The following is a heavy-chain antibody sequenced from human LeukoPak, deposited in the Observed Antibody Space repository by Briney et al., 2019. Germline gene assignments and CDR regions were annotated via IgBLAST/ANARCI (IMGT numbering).Heavy chain of an antibody. V-gene: IGHV4-38-2*01. CDR1: GYSISSGYY. D-gene: IGHD6-19*01. J-gene: IGHJ4*02. Sequence: PSETLSLTCAVSGYSISSGYYWGWIRQPPGKGLEWIGSIYHSGSTYYNPSLKSRVTISVDTSKNQFSLKLSSVTAADTAVYYCASRSGWYVEYXGQGXLVTVS. CDR3: ASRSGWYVEY. CDR2: IYHSGST.